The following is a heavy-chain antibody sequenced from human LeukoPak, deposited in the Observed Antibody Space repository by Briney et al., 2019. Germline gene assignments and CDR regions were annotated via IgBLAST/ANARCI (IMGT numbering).Heavy chain of an antibody. V-gene: IGHV3-30-3*01. CDR2: ISYDGSNK. CDR1: GFTFSSYA. J-gene: IGHJ4*02. D-gene: IGHD6-19*01. CDR3: ARDSGGAVAGTGYFDY. Sequence: PGRSLRLSCAASGFTFSSYAMHWVRQAPGKGLEWMAVISYDGSNKYYADSVKGRFTISRDNSKNTLYLQMNSLRAEDTAVYYCARDSGGAVAGTGYFDYWGQGTLVTVSS.